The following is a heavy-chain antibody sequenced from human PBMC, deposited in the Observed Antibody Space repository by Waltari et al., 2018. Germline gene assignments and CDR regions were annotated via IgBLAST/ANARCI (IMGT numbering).Heavy chain of an antibody. V-gene: IGHV1-69*12. J-gene: IGHJ2*01. CDR2: IIPIFGTA. D-gene: IGHD6-13*01. CDR3: ARGAAAAGPMIWYFDL. CDR1: GGTFSSYA. Sequence: QVQLVQSGAEVKKPGSSVKVSCKASGGTFSSYAISWVRQAPGQGLEWMGGIIPIFGTANYAQKFQGRVTITADESTSTAYMELSSLRSEDTAVYYCARGAAAAGPMIWYFDLWGRGTLVTVSS.